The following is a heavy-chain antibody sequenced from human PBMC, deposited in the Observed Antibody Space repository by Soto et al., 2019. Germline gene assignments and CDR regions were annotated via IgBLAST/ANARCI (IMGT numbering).Heavy chain of an antibody. CDR3: ARKGAAAGHYYYYYYMDV. D-gene: IGHD6-13*01. Sequence: GGSLRLSCAASGFTFSDYYMSWTRQAPGKGLEWVSYISSSGSTICYADSVKGRFTISRDNAKNSLYLQMNSLRAEDTAVYYCARKGAAAGHYYYYYYMDVWGKGTTVTVSS. V-gene: IGHV3-11*01. CDR2: ISSSGSTI. CDR1: GFTFSDYY. J-gene: IGHJ6*03.